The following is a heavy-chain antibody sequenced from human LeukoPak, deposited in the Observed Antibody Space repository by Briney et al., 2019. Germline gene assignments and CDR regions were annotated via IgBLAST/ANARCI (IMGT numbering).Heavy chain of an antibody. D-gene: IGHD3-3*01. CDR3: AKPPRYDFWSGYYEYYFDY. V-gene: IGHV4-39*01. J-gene: IGHJ4*02. CDR2: IYYSGST. CDR1: GGSISSSSYY. Sequence: SETLSLTCTVSGGSISSSSYYWGWIRQPPGKGLEWIGSIYYSGSTYYNPSLKSRVTISVDTSKNQFSLKLSSVTAADTAVYYCAKPPRYDFWSGYYEYYFDYWGQGTLVTVSS.